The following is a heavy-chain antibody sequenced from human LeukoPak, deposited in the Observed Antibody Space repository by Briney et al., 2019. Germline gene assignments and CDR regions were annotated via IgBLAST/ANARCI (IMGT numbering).Heavy chain of an antibody. CDR2: IYHSGNT. Sequence: KPSETLSRTCNVSGVSMSSNYWSWIRQPPGKGLEWIGYIYHSGNTNYSPSLEGRVTMSVDESKNQFSLRVHFVSAADTAVYYCASTRRAAVAGRFDSWGQGTLVTVSS. V-gene: IGHV4-4*09. CDR1: GVSMSSNY. J-gene: IGHJ4*02. D-gene: IGHD6-19*01. CDR3: ASTRRAAVAGRFDS.